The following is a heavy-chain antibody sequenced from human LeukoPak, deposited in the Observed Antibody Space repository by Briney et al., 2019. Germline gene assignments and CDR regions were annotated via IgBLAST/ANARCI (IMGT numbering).Heavy chain of an antibody. CDR2: IWYDGSHK. V-gene: IGHV3-33*08. D-gene: IGHD2-21*01. CDR1: GFPFTSYG. CDR3: ARGIPIPATHPIDY. Sequence: GGSLRLSCAASGFPFTSYGMHWVRQAPGKGLEWVAVIWYDGSHKKYADSVEGRFFISRDTSKNTLYLQMNSLRADDTAVYYCARGIPIPATHPIDYWGQGSLVTVSS. J-gene: IGHJ4*02.